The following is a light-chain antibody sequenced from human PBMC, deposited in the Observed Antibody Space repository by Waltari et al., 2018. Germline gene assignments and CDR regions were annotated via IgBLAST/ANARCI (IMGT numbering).Light chain of an antibody. V-gene: IGKV3-15*01. J-gene: IGKJ2*01. Sequence: EIVMPQSPATLSVSPGETATLSCRASQSVGSDLAWYQQKPGQAPSLLIYGASTRVTGVPARFSGSGSGTEFTLTISSLQSEDFAVYYCQQYNKWPPYTFGQGTKLEIK. CDR2: GAS. CDR3: QQYNKWPPYT. CDR1: QSVGSD.